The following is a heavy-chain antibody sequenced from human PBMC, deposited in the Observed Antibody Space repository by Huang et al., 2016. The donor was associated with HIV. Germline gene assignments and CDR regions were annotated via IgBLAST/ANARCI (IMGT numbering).Heavy chain of an antibody. J-gene: IGHJ4*02. CDR2: IYPRDSET. D-gene: IGHD5-18*01. Sequence: EVLLVQSGAELKEPGESLKISCKASGYGFSSDWIGWVRQKPGKGLEWMGIIYPRDSETKYSPSFDGQVTISADKSTRTAYLQWESLKAPDTAIYFCARQVDGFRSHFDFWGQGTLVSVSS. CDR1: GYGFSSDW. V-gene: IGHV5-51*01. CDR3: ARQVDGFRSHFDF.